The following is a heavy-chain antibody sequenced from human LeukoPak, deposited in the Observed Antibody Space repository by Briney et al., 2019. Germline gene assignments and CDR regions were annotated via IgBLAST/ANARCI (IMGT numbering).Heavy chain of an antibody. D-gene: IGHD3-10*02. CDR3: ARGPSVSVLPFFYYYMDV. J-gene: IGHJ6*03. Sequence: ASVKVSCKASGYTFTNSYIHRVRQAPGQVLEWMGLTNPDGGNTNYAQNFQGRVTLTRDTSTSTAYMELSRLRSDDTAVYYCARGPSVSVLPFFYYYMDVWGKGTTVTVSS. CDR2: TNPDGGNT. V-gene: IGHV1-46*01. CDR1: GYTFTNSY.